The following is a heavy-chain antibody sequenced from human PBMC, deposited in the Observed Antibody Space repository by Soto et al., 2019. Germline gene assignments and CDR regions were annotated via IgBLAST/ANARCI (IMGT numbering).Heavy chain of an antibody. Sequence: QVQLVQSGAEVKNPGASVKLSCKASGYTFTNYYLHWVRQAPGQGLEWVGMINPSARSASYAQKLRGRLTMDRDTSTTTVYMELSRPTSEETAVYYCARDNSAADGVLDHWGLGTLVTVSS. CDR3: ARDNSAADGVLDH. CDR1: GYTFTNYY. V-gene: IGHV1-46*04. CDR2: INPSARSA. J-gene: IGHJ4*02. D-gene: IGHD1-1*01.